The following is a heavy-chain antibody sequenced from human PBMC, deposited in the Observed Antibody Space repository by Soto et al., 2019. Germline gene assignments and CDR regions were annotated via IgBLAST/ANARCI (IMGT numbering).Heavy chain of an antibody. CDR2: TRHDGSNT. CDR1: GFTFSGYG. D-gene: IGHD1-26*01. Sequence: GGSLRLSCAASGFTFSGYGMHGVRQAPGKGLEWVAVTRHDGSNTYYADSVRGRFTISRDNSNKMLYLQMNSLRAEDTAVYYCARDGVGTTTYFGYFDYWGKGTLVTVSS. J-gene: IGHJ4*02. V-gene: IGHV3-33*01. CDR3: ARDGVGTTTYFGYFDY.